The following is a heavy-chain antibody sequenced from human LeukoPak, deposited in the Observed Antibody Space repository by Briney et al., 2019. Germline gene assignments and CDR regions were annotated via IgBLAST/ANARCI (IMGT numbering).Heavy chain of an antibody. D-gene: IGHD6-13*01. CDR2: ISSSSSTI. Sequence: GGSLRLSCAASGFTFSSYSMNWVRQAPGKGLEWVSYISSSSSTIYYADSVKGRFTISRDNSKNTLYLQMNSLRAEDTAVYYCAKAPSRQQLVSTPFDYWGQGTLVTVSS. CDR1: GFTFSSYS. V-gene: IGHV3-48*01. CDR3: AKAPSRQQLVSTPFDY. J-gene: IGHJ4*02.